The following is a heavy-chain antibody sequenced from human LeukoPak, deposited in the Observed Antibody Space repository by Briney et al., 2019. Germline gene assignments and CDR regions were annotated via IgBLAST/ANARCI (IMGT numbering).Heavy chain of an antibody. V-gene: IGHV4-59*12. J-gene: IGHJ4*02. CDR1: GGSISSYY. Sequence: SSETLSLTCTVSGGSISSYYWSWIRQPPGKGLEWIGYIYYSGSTNYNPSLKSLVTISVDTSKNQFSLKLSSVTAADTAVYYCARGQQWQYYFDYWGQGTLVTVSS. CDR2: IYYSGST. D-gene: IGHD6-19*01. CDR3: ARGQQWQYYFDY.